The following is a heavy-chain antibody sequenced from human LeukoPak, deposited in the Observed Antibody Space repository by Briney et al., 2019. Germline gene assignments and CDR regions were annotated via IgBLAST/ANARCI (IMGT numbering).Heavy chain of an antibody. CDR1: GFXFSTYV. J-gene: IGHJ4*02. V-gene: IGHV3-33*01. Sequence: PGTSLRLSCAASGFXFSTYVIHWVRQAPGKGLEWVAIIWFDGSKDYHADSVKGRFTISRDNSRNTLFLQMDSLRVEDTALYYCARDVTGSLDYWGQGTLVTVSS. D-gene: IGHD2-8*02. CDR2: IWFDGSKD. CDR3: ARDVTGSLDY.